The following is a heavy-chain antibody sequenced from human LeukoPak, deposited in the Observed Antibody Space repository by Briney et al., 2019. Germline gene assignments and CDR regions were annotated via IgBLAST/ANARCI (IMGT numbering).Heavy chain of an antibody. D-gene: IGHD6-13*01. J-gene: IGHJ4*02. CDR1: GYTFTSHG. CDR3: ARARGELAAAGTFDY. Sequence: ASVKVSCKPSGYTFTSHGISWVRQAPGQGLEWMGWISAYNGNTNYAQKLQGRVTMTTDTSTSTAYMELRSLRSDDTAVYYCARARGELAAAGTFDYWGQGTLVTVSS. V-gene: IGHV1-18*01. CDR2: ISAYNGNT.